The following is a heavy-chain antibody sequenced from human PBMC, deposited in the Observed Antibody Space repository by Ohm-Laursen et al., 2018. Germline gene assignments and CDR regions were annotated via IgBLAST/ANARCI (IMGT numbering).Heavy chain of an antibody. CDR2: LSGSGHDT. J-gene: IGHJ4*02. Sequence: GSLRLSCTASGFTFSSYAMSWVRQAPEKGLEWVSGLSGSGHDTYYTDSVKGRFTISRDNSKNTLYLQMNSLRAEDTAIYYCARDPIDNNGYNPDYWGQGTLVTVSS. CDR3: ARDPIDNNGYNPDY. V-gene: IGHV3-23*01. CDR1: GFTFSSYA. D-gene: IGHD1-14*01.